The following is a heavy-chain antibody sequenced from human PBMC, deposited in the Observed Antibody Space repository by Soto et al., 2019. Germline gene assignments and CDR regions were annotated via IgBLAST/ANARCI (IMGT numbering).Heavy chain of an antibody. CDR1: GGSISSGGYS. CDR2: IYHSGST. J-gene: IGHJ5*02. Sequence: TSETLSLTCAVSGGSISSGGYSWSWIRQPPGKGLEWIGYIYHSGSTYYNPSLKSRVTISVDRSKNQFSLKLSSVTAADTAVYYCARGGYCGGDCYSNWFDPWGQGTLVTVSS. D-gene: IGHD2-21*02. V-gene: IGHV4-30-2*01. CDR3: ARGGYCGGDCYSNWFDP.